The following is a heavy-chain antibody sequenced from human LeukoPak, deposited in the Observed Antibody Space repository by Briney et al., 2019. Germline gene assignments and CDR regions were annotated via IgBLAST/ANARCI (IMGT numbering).Heavy chain of an antibody. CDR3: ASRAVSSGWPFDS. CDR1: GGSFSGYY. Sequence: SETLSLTCAVYGGSFSGYYWSWIRQPPGKGLEWIGEINHSGDTNYNPSPKSRVTISVETSKNQFSLRLSSVTAADTTVYYCASRAVSSGWPFDSWGQGTLVTVSS. J-gene: IGHJ4*02. CDR2: INHSGDT. V-gene: IGHV4-34*01. D-gene: IGHD6-19*01.